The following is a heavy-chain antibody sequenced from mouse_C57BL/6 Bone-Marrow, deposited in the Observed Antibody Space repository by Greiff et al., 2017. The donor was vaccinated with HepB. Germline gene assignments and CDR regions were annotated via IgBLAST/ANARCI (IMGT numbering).Heavy chain of an antibody. D-gene: IGHD1-1*01. CDR3: STVPSYYFDY. CDR1: GYTFTDYN. V-gene: IGHV1-22*01. Sequence: VQLKQSGPELVKPGASVKMSCKASGYTFTDYNMHWVKQSHGKSLEWIGYINPNNGGTSYNQKFKGKATLTVNKSSSTAYMELRSLTSEDSAVYYCSTVPSYYFDYWGQGTTLTVSS. J-gene: IGHJ2*01. CDR2: INPNNGGT.